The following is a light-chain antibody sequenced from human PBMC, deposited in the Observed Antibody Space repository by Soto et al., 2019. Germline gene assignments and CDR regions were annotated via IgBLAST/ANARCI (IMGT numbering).Light chain of an antibody. CDR1: QSVSSSY. Sequence: EIVLTQSPGTLSLSPGERATLSCRASQSVSSSYLAWYQQKPGQAPRLLIYGASSRATGIPDRFSGSGSGTDFTLTIRRLEPEDFAGYYCQQYGSSPPRTFGQGTKVEIK. CDR2: GAS. J-gene: IGKJ1*01. V-gene: IGKV3-20*01. CDR3: QQYGSSPPRT.